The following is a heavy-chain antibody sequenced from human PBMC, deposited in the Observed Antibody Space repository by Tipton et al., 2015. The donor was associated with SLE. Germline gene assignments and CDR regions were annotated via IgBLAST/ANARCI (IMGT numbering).Heavy chain of an antibody. CDR3: AGRIGGYYGMDV. Sequence: SGFTFSSYGMHWVRQAPGKGLEWVAVIWYDGSNKYYADSVKGRFTISRDNSKNTLYLQMNSLRAEDTAVYYCAGRIGGYYGMDVWGQGTTVTVSS. CDR1: GFTFSSYG. V-gene: IGHV3-33*03. J-gene: IGHJ6*02. CDR2: IWYDGSNK. D-gene: IGHD2-15*01.